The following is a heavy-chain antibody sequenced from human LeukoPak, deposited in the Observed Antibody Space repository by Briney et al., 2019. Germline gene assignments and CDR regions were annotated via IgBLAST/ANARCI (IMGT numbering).Heavy chain of an antibody. CDR3: ARGGGYESDYYYYGMDV. CDR2: ISAYNGNT. D-gene: IGHD5-12*01. J-gene: IGHJ6*02. Sequence: ASVKVSCKASGYTFTSYGISWLRQAPGQGLEWMGWISAYNGNTNYAQKLQGRVTMTTDTSTSTAYMELRSLRSDDTAVYYCARGGGYESDYYYYGMDVWGQGTTVTVSS. V-gene: IGHV1-18*01. CDR1: GYTFTSYG.